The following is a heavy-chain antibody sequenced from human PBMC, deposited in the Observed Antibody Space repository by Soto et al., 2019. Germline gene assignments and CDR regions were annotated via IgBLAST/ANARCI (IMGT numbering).Heavy chain of an antibody. CDR1: GYSFTSYW. V-gene: IGHV5-51*01. J-gene: IGHJ6*02. CDR2: IYPGDSDT. CDR3: ARRAISPPNYYYYGMDV. D-gene: IGHD3-3*01. Sequence: PGESLKISCKGSGYSFTSYWIGWVRQMPGKGLEWMGIIYPGDSDTRYSPSFQGQVTISADKSISTAYLQWSSLKASDTAMYYCARRAISPPNYYYYGMDVCGQGTTVTVSS.